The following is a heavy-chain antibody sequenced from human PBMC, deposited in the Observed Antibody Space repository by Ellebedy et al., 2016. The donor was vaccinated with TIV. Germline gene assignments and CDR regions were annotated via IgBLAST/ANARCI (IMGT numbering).Heavy chain of an antibody. CDR3: ARGPYDFWSGHARDGMDV. Sequence: SETLSLTXTVSGGSISSYYWSWIRQPPGQGLEWIGYIYYSGSTNYNPSLKSRVTISVDTSKNQFSLKLSSVTAADTAVYYCARGPYDFWSGHARDGMDVWGQGTTVTVSS. V-gene: IGHV4-59*01. CDR1: GGSISSYY. CDR2: IYYSGST. D-gene: IGHD3-3*01. J-gene: IGHJ6*02.